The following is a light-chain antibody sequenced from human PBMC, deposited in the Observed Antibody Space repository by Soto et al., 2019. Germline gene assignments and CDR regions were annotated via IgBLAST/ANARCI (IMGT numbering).Light chain of an antibody. CDR1: QSVSNNY. V-gene: IGKV3-20*01. CDR2: GAS. J-gene: IGKJ1*01. CDR3: QQYGSSGT. Sequence: EIVLTQSPGTLSLSPGERATPSFRASQSVSNNYLAWYQQKPGRAPRLLIYGASNRATGIPDRFSGSGSGTDFTVTISRLEPEDFAVYYCQQYGSSGTFGQGTKVDI.